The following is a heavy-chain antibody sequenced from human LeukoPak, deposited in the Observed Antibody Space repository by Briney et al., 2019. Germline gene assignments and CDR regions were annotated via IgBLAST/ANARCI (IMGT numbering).Heavy chain of an antibody. CDR2: MNPNTGNT. CDR3: ARESGYAVGDF. D-gene: IGHD5-12*01. J-gene: IGHJ4*02. Sequence: ASVKVSCKASGYTFTSYDINWVRQATGQGLEWMGWMNPNTGNTGYAQKFQGRVTMTRNTSISTAYMELNNLRADDTAVYYCARESGYAVGDFWGQGTLVTVSS. CDR1: GYTFTSYD. V-gene: IGHV1-8*01.